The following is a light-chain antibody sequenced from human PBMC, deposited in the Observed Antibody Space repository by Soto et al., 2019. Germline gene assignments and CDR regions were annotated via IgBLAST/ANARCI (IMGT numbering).Light chain of an antibody. V-gene: IGKV3-20*01. Sequence: ETVLTQSPGTLSLSPGERATLFCRASQSVSNNYLAWYQQKPGQTPRLLIYDASTRATGIPDRFSGSGSGTYFTLTISRLEPEDFAVYYCQQHGRSPPSWTFGQGTKVEIK. CDR3: QQHGRSPPSWT. CDR2: DAS. J-gene: IGKJ1*01. CDR1: QSVSNNY.